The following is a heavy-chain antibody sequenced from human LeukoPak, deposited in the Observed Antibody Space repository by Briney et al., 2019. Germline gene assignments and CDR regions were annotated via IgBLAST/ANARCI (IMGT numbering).Heavy chain of an antibody. CDR3: ARGTSGRTAYYYYMDV. J-gene: IGHJ6*03. Sequence: GGSLRLSCAASGFTFSSYSMNWVRQAPGKGLEWVSYISSSSSTTYYADSVKGRFTISRDNSKNTLYLQMNSLRAEDTAVYYCARGTSGRTAYYYYMDVWGKGTTVTISS. D-gene: IGHD1-1*01. CDR1: GFTFSSYS. CDR2: ISSSSSTT. V-gene: IGHV3-48*01.